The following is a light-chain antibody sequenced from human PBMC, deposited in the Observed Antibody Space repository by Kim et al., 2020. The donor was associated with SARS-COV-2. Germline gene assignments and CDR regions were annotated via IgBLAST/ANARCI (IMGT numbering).Light chain of an antibody. CDR2: RNT. J-gene: IGLJ2*01. CDR1: SSTIESNY. CDR3: AAWDDSLSGRGVV. Sequence: VTISLSARSSTIESNYVSWYRPLPGTAPKLLIYRNTQRPSGVPHRFSGSKSGTSASLAIRGLRSEDGADYYCAAWDDSLSGRGVVFGGGTQLTVL. V-gene: IGLV1-47*01.